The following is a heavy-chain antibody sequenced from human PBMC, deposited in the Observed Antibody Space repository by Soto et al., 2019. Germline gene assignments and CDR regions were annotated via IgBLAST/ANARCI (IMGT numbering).Heavy chain of an antibody. CDR1: GGSISGYY. Sequence: IMSDTCGVEGGSISGYYWSRISKPPGKGLEWIGEINHSGSTNYNPSLKSRVTISVDTSKNQFSLKLSSVTAADTAVYYCARLRTGTPQRSHNFDYWGQGTLVTVSS. J-gene: IGHJ4*02. CDR2: INHSGST. D-gene: IGHD2-15*01. V-gene: IGHV4-34*01. CDR3: ARLRTGTPQRSHNFDY.